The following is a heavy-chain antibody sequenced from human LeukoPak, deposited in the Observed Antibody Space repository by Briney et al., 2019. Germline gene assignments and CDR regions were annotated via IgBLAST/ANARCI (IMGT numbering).Heavy chain of an antibody. CDR3: ARFHPGIAVAGTKPGAVP. D-gene: IGHD6-19*01. CDR2: INHSGST. CDR1: GGSFSGYY. J-gene: IGHJ5*02. V-gene: IGHV4-34*01. Sequence: KSSETLSLTCAVYGGSFSGYYWSWIRQPPGKGLEWSGEINHSGSTSYNPSLKSRVTISVDTSKNQFSLKLSSVTAADTAVYYCARFHPGIAVAGTKPGAVPWGQGTLVTVSS.